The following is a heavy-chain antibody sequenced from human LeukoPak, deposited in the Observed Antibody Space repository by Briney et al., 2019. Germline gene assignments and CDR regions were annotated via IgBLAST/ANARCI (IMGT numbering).Heavy chain of an antibody. CDR1: GFTFSDYA. CDR3: AKDGHTTVTYDY. J-gene: IGHJ4*02. V-gene: IGHV3-23*01. CDR2: ISPNGGIT. D-gene: IGHD4-17*01. Sequence: GGSLRLSCVASGFTFSDYAMSWVRQAPGKGLEFVSVISPNGGITCYADSVKGRFTIFRDNSRNTLYLQMNSLRAEDTAVYFCAKDGHTTVTYDYWGQGTLVTVSS.